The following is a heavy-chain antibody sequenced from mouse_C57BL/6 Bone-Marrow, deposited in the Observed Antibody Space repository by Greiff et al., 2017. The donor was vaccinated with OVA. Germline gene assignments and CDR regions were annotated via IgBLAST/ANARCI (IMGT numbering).Heavy chain of an antibody. V-gene: IGHV1-72*01. Sequence: QVQLQQPGAELVKPGASVKLSCKASGYTFTSYWMHWVKQRPGRGLEWIGRIDPNSGGTKYNEKFKSKATLTVDKPSSTAYMQLSSLTSEDSAVYYCSRWISGSSLRWDCDVWGTGTTVTVSS. CDR3: SRWISGSSLRWDCDV. D-gene: IGHD1-1*01. CDR2: IDPNSGGT. CDR1: GYTFTSYW. J-gene: IGHJ1*03.